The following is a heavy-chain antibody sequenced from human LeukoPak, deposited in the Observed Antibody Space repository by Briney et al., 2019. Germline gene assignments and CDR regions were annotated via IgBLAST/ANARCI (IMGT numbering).Heavy chain of an antibody. V-gene: IGHV3-30*04. CDR3: ARDQGLGSSSSAVDC. J-gene: IGHJ4*02. D-gene: IGHD6-6*01. CDR1: GFTFSSYA. CDR2: ISYDGSDK. Sequence: GGSLRLSCAASGFTFSSYAMHWVRQAPGKGLEWVAVISYDGSDKYYADSVKGRFTISRDNSKNTLYLQMNSLRAEDTAVYYCARDQGLGSSSSAVDCWGQGTLVTVSS.